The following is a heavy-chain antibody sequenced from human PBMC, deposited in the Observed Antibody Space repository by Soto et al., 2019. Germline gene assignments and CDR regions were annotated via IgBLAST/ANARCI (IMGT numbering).Heavy chain of an antibody. V-gene: IGHV3-33*01. CDR1: GFTVGHYG. Sequence: GGSLRLSCTASGFTVGHYGSHWVRQAPGKGLEWVAVIWFDGSSEYYAESVKGRFTMSRDNSRNMMFLEMNSLRVEDTALYYCARSSRPRYCSGGECSGNDFFDVWGQGTVVTVSS. J-gene: IGHJ3*01. D-gene: IGHD2-8*02. CDR2: IWFDGSSE. CDR3: ARSSRPRYCSGGECSGNDFFDV.